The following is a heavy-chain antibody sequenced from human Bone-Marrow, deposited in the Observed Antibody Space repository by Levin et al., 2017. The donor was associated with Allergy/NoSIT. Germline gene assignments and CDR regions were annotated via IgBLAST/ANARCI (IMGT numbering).Heavy chain of an antibody. CDR1: GYTFTGYY. CDR2: INPDSGDT. CDR3: ARMLTGTWEWFDP. J-gene: IGHJ5*02. V-gene: IGHV1-2*02. D-gene: IGHD1-7*01. Sequence: ASVKVSCKASGYTFTGYYIHWVRQAPGQGLEWMGWINPDSGDTKCAQKFQDRVTMTRDTSISTAYMEVTRLRFGDTAIYFCARMLTGTWEWFDPWGQGTLVTVSS.